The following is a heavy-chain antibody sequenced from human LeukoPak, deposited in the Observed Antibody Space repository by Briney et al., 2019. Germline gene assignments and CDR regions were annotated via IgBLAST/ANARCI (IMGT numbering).Heavy chain of an antibody. V-gene: IGHV3-48*03. J-gene: IGHJ4*02. CDR1: GXXXXXYX. CDR3: XXXXXXXXXXXXXXFFEH. CDR2: ISSSGSTI. Sequence: XGXXXXXYXMNWVRQAPGXGPXGXSYISSSGSTIYYADSVXGRFTISRDKXKNSVYLQMNRLRVEDTAVYYXXXXXXXXXXXXXXXFFEHWGQGTPVTASS.